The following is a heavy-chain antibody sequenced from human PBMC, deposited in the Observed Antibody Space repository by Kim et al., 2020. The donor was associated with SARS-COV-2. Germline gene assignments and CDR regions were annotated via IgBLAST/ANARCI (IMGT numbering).Heavy chain of an antibody. Sequence: GGSLRLSCTASGFTFSSYAMSWVRQAPGKGLEWVSAISGSGGSTYYADSVKGRFTISRDNSKNTLYLQMNSLRAEDTAVYYCAKDPHGGVPAATFDPWGQGTLVTVSS. V-gene: IGHV3-23*01. J-gene: IGHJ5*02. CDR3: AKDPHGGVPAATFDP. D-gene: IGHD2-2*01. CDR1: GFTFSSYA. CDR2: ISGSGGST.